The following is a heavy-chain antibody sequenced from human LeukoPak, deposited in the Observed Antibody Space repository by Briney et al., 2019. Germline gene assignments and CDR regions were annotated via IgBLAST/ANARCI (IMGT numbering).Heavy chain of an antibody. CDR3: ARGVVWFGELHYYYYYMDV. J-gene: IGHJ6*03. D-gene: IGHD3-10*01. CDR1: GYTFTSYD. Sequence: ASVKVSCKASGYTFTSYDINWVRQATGQELEWTGWMNPNSGNTGYAQKFQGRVTMTRNTSISTAYMELSSLRSEDTAVYYCARGVVWFGELHYYYYYMDVRGKGTTVTVSS. V-gene: IGHV1-8*01. CDR2: MNPNSGNT.